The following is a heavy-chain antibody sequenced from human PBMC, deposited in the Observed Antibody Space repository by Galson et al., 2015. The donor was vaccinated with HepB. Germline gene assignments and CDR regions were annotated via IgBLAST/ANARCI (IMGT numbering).Heavy chain of an antibody. V-gene: IGHV3-33*08. CDR1: GFTFSSYG. CDR2: IWYDGSNK. J-gene: IGHJ4*02. Sequence: SLRLSCAASGFTFSSYGMHWVRQAPGKGLEWVAVIWYDGSNKYYADSVKGRFTISRDNSKNTLYLQMNSLRAEDTAVYYCAREAVASRDFDYWGQGTLVTVSS. CDR3: AREAVASRDFDY. D-gene: IGHD6-13*01.